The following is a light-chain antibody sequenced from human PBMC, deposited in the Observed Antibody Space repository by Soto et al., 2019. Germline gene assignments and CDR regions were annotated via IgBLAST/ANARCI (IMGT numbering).Light chain of an antibody. J-gene: IGLJ1*01. CDR1: SSNIGSNT. CDR2: SNT. V-gene: IGLV1-44*01. Sequence: QSVLTPPPSASGTPGQRVTISCSGSSSNIGSNTVNWYQQLPGTAPKLLIYSNTQRPSGVPDRFSGSKSGTSASLAISGLQSEDEADYYCAAWDDSLNGCVFGTGTKVTVL. CDR3: AAWDDSLNGCV.